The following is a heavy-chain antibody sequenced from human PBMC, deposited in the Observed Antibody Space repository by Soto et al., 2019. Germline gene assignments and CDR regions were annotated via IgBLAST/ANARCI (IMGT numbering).Heavy chain of an antibody. CDR1: GDSIGTTHSY. J-gene: IGHJ4*02. V-gene: IGHV4-39*01. CDR3: ARHEGHGNVWPLDS. Sequence: QVQLLESGPGLVKPSETLSLTCTVSGDSIGTTHSYWAWIRQSPGKGLEWMGNIHYSGSTYYMPSLMSRVTLAVDTSKNQFSLRLTSVTAEETAVYYCARHEGHGNVWPLDSWGQGILVTVSS. CDR2: IHYSGST. D-gene: IGHD2-15*01.